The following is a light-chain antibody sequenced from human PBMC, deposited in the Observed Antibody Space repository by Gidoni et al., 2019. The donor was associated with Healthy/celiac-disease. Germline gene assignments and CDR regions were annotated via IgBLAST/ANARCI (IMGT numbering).Light chain of an antibody. CDR2: GAS. Sequence: EIVLTQSPGTLSLSPGERATLPCRASQSVSSSYLAWYQQKPGQAPRLLISGASSRATGIPDRFSGSDSGTDFTLTISRLEPEDFAVYYCQQYGSSSWTFGQGTKVEIK. V-gene: IGKV3-20*01. CDR3: QQYGSSSWT. CDR1: QSVSSSY. J-gene: IGKJ1*01.